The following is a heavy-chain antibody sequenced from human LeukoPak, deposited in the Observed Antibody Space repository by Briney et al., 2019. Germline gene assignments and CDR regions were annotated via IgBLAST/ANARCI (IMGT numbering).Heavy chain of an antibody. CDR3: ATVYNYYDSSGYYSTYFDY. D-gene: IGHD3-22*01. V-gene: IGHV1-24*01. Sequence: ASVKVSCKVSGYTLTELSMHWVRQAPGKGLEWMGGSDPEDGETIYAQKFQGRVTMTEDTSTDTAYMELSSLRSEDTAVYYCATVYNYYDSSGYYSTYFDYWGQGTLVTVSS. CDR2: SDPEDGET. J-gene: IGHJ4*02. CDR1: GYTLTELS.